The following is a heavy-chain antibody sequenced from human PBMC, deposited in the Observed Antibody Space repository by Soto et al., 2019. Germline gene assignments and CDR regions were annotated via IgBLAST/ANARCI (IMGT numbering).Heavy chain of an antibody. D-gene: IGHD6-19*01. CDR2: INHSGRT. Sequence: QVQLQQWGAGLLKPSETLSLTCAVYGGSFSGYYWSWIRQPPGKGLEWIGEINHSGRTNYHPSLKSRVTISVDTPKGQFSLKLSSVTGADTSVYYCARVLQWLDVWFDPWGQGTLVTVSS. J-gene: IGHJ5*02. CDR1: GGSFSGYY. CDR3: ARVLQWLDVWFDP. V-gene: IGHV4-34*01.